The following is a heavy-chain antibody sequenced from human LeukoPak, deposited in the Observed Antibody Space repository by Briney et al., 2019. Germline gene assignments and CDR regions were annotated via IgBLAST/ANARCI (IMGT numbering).Heavy chain of an antibody. V-gene: IGHV3-11*01. D-gene: IGHD2-21*01. J-gene: IGHJ1*01. CDR1: GLRFGDYY. CDR3: ATNLIGAGDSFHQ. Sequence: KPGGCLRLASAASGLRFGDYYASWIRQAPGRGLQWVSYSSSAVDIMHYADSVKGRFTSSRDNAKNSGYLEMNSLVAEDTAVYYCATNLIGAGDSFHQWGQGPLVTVSS. CDR2: SSSAVDIM.